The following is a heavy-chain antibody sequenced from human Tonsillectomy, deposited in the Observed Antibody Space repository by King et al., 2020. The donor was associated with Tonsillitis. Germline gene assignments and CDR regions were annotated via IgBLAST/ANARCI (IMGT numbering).Heavy chain of an antibody. D-gene: IGHD6-19*01. Sequence: VQLVESGGGLVKPGGSLRLSCAASGFIFRNAWMNWVRQAPGKGLERVGRIKSKTDGGTTDCAAPVKGRFTFSRDDSKNTLYLQMNSLKTEDTAVYYCTTGTAVADYYYYYYMDVWGKGTTVTVSS. CDR3: TTGTAVADYYYYYYMDV. J-gene: IGHJ6*03. V-gene: IGHV3-15*07. CDR1: GFIFRNAW. CDR2: IKSKTDGGTT.